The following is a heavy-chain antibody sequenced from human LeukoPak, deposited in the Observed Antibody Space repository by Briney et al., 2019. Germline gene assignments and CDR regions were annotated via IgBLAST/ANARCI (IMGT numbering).Heavy chain of an antibody. Sequence: ASVKVSCKASGYTFTGYYIHWVRQAPGQGLEWMGWINPDSGGTNYAQKFQGGVTMTRDTSLSTAYMELSRLRSDDTAVYYCARDGLGGSGAFDIWGQGTMVTVSS. CDR3: ARDGLGGSGAFDI. D-gene: IGHD3-16*01. J-gene: IGHJ3*02. CDR2: INPDSGGT. V-gene: IGHV1-2*02. CDR1: GYTFTGYY.